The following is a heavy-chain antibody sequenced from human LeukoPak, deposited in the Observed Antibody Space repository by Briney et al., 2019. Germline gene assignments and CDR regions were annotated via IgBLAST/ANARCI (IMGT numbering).Heavy chain of an antibody. CDR2: LNSDGSST. D-gene: IGHD4-11*01. Sequence: GGSLRLSCAASGFTFSSYWMHWVRQAPGKGLVWVSRLNSDGSSTSYADSVKGRFTISRDNAKNTLYLQMNSLRAEDTAVYYCARSSRSNAINFDDGGQGTRVTVSA. CDR1: GFTFSSYW. V-gene: IGHV3-74*01. CDR3: ARSSRSNAINFDD. J-gene: IGHJ4*02.